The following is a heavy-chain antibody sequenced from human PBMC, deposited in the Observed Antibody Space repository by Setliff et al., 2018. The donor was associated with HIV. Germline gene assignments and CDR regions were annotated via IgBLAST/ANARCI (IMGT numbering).Heavy chain of an antibody. CDR3: AKNTPSIINYPYYYYMDV. CDR1: GFTFTSYS. D-gene: IGHD1-7*01. J-gene: IGHJ6*03. Sequence: GGSLRLSCAASGFTFTSYSMHWVRRAPGKGLEWVAVISYDGSTKYYADSVTGRFTISRDDSKNTLYLQMNSLRDGDTALYYCAKNTPSIINYPYYYYMDVWGKGTTVTVSS. CDR2: ISYDGSTK. V-gene: IGHV3-30*07.